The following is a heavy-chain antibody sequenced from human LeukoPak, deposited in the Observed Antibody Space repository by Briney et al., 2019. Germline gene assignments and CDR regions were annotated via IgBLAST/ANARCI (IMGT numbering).Heavy chain of an antibody. Sequence: PGGSLRLSCAASGFTFSDYYMSWIRQAPGKGLEWVSYISSSGSTIYYADSVKGRFTISRDNAKNSLYLQMNSLRAEDTAVYYCAKDGNWGFYYYYYYMDVWGKGTTVTVSS. J-gene: IGHJ6*03. CDR2: ISSSGSTI. D-gene: IGHD7-27*01. CDR3: AKDGNWGFYYYYYYMDV. V-gene: IGHV3-11*04. CDR1: GFTFSDYY.